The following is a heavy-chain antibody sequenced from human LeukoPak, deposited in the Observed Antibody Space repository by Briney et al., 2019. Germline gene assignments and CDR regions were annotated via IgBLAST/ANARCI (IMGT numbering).Heavy chain of an antibody. J-gene: IGHJ4*02. CDR2: ISWNSGSI. Sequence: GGSLRLSCAASGFTFDDYAMHWVWQAPGKGLEWVSGISWNSGSIGYADSVKGRFTISRDNAKNSLYLQMNSLRAEDTALYYCAKLGGNGYFDYWGQGTLVTVSS. CDR1: GFTFDDYA. D-gene: IGHD4-23*01. CDR3: AKLGGNGYFDY. V-gene: IGHV3-9*01.